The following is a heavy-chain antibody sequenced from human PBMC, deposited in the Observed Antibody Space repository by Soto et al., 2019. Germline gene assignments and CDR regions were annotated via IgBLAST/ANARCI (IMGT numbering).Heavy chain of an antibody. Sequence: EVQVVESGGGLVQPGGSLRLSCAASGLTVSSNNMNWVRQAPGKGLEWVSVIYSGGTTLYADSVKGRFTISRDNSKTTLYLQMNSLGAEDAAVSYCARGRYFDLWGRGTLVTVSS. V-gene: IGHV3-66*01. CDR2: IYSGGTT. CDR1: GLTVSSNN. J-gene: IGHJ2*01. CDR3: ARGRYFDL.